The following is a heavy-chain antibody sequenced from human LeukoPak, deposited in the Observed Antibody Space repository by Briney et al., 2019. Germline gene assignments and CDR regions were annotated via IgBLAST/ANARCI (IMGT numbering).Heavy chain of an antibody. D-gene: IGHD2-15*01. CDR1: GGSFRGYY. CDR3: ARVPPYIVVVVAATRVGAFDI. V-gene: IGHV4-34*01. CDR2: INHSGST. J-gene: IGHJ3*02. Sequence: SETLSLTCAVYGGSFRGYYWSWIRQPPGKGLEWIGEINHSGSTNYNPSLKSRVTISVDTSKNQFSLKLSSVTAADTAVYYCARVPPYIVVVVAATRVGAFDIWGQGTMVTVSS.